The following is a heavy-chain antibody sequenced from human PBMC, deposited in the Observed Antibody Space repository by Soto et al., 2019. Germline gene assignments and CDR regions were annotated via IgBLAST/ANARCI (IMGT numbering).Heavy chain of an antibody. CDR2: IYYSGST. CDR3: ARDVYGDYDY. J-gene: IGHJ4*02. CDR1: GGSISSYY. Sequence: NPSETLSLTCTVSGGSISSYYWSWIRQPPGKGLEWIGYIYYSGSTNYNPSLKSRVTISVDTSKNQFSLKLSSVTAADTAVYYCARDVYGDYDYWGQGTLVTVSS. D-gene: IGHD4-17*01. V-gene: IGHV4-59*01.